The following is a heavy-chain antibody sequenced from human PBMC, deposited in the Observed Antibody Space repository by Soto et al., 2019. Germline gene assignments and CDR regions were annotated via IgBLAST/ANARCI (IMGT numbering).Heavy chain of an antibody. V-gene: IGHV3-21*01. Sequence: AGGSLRLSCAASGFTFSSYSMNWVRQAPGKGLEWVSSISSSSSYIYYADSVKGRFTISRDNAKNSLYLQMNSLRAEDTAVYYCARAVVPAGTNWFDPWGQGTLVTVSS. CDR3: ARAVVPAGTNWFDP. D-gene: IGHD2-2*01. CDR1: GFTFSSYS. CDR2: ISSSSSYI. J-gene: IGHJ5*02.